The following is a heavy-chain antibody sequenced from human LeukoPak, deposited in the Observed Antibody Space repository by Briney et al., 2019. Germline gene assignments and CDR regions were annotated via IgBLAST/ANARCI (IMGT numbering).Heavy chain of an antibody. D-gene: IGHD5-18*01. CDR1: GYTFTSYG. Sequence: ASVKVSCKTSGYTFTSYGISWVRQAPGQGLEWMGWISAYNGNTNYAQKFQGRVTMTTDTSTSTAYMEVRSLRSDDTAVYYCTRDLGVDTTMIFFDYWGQGSLVTVSS. CDR3: TRDLGVDTTMIFFDY. CDR2: ISAYNGNT. J-gene: IGHJ4*02. V-gene: IGHV1-18*01.